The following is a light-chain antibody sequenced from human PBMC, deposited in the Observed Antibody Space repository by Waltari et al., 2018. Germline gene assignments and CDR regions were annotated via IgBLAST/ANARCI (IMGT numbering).Light chain of an antibody. J-gene: IGKJ5*01. CDR2: DSS. Sequence: EIVLTQSPATMSLSPGDRATLSCRASQNIDYYLAWYQQKPGRAPRLLIYDSSNRAAGIPVRFSGSGSGVDFTLTIANLEPDDFAVYFCQQYNSYFTITFGQGTRLEIK. V-gene: IGKV3-11*01. CDR1: QNIDYY. CDR3: QQYNSYFTIT.